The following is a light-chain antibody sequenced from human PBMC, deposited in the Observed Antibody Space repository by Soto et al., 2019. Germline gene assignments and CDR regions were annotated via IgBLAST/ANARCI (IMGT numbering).Light chain of an antibody. Sequence: HLVLTQSPSASASLGASVKLTCTLSSGHSSYAIAWHQQQPEKGPRYLMKLNSDGSHSKGDGIPDRFSGSSSGAERYLTISSLQSEDEADYYCQTWGTGIHWVFGGGTKLTVL. CDR2: LNSDGSH. CDR1: SGHSSYA. V-gene: IGLV4-69*01. CDR3: QTWGTGIHWV. J-gene: IGLJ3*02.